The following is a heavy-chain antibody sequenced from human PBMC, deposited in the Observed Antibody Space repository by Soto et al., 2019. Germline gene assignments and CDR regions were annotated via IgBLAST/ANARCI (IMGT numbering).Heavy chain of an antibody. CDR1: GGSFSGYY. Sequence: SETLSLTCAVYGGSFSGYYWSWIRQPPGKGLEWIGEINHSGSTNYNPSLKSRVTISVDTSKNQFSLKLSSVTAADMAVYYCARGVSTLGTIFGVVMGDWFDPWGQGTLVTVSS. J-gene: IGHJ5*02. CDR2: INHSGST. D-gene: IGHD3-3*01. V-gene: IGHV4-34*01. CDR3: ARGVSTLGTIFGVVMGDWFDP.